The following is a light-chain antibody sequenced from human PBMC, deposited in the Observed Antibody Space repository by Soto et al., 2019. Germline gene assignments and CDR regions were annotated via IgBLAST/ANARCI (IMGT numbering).Light chain of an antibody. CDR2: ETS. V-gene: IGLV2-23*01. Sequence: HSALTQPASVSGSPGQSITISCTGTSSDVGTYNLVSWYQHHPGKAPKLMIYETSKRPSGVSNRFFGSKSGNTASLTISGLQSEEVADYYCCAFAHGSKLMFGGGTKVTVL. CDR1: SSDVGTYNL. CDR3: CAFAHGSKLM. J-gene: IGLJ3*02.